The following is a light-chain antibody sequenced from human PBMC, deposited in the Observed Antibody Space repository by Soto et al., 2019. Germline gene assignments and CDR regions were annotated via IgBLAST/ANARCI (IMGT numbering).Light chain of an antibody. V-gene: IGKV3-11*01. CDR2: DAS. J-gene: IGKJ2*01. CDR3: QQHRNWPPSYT. CDR1: QSVSSY. Sequence: EIVLTQSPATLSLSPGERATLSCRASQSVSSYLAWYQQKPGQAPRLLIYDASNRATGIPARFSCSGSGTDFALTITSIAPEHSAFYFCQQHRNWPPSYTFGQGTKVEIK.